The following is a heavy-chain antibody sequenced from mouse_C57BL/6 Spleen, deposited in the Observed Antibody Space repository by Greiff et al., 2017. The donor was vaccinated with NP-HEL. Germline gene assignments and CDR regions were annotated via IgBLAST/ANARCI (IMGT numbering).Heavy chain of an antibody. J-gene: IGHJ3*01. CDR2: ISSGGSYP. CDR1: GFTFSSYG. Sequence: EVKLMESGGDLVKPGGSLKLSCAASGFTFSSYGMSWVRQTPDKRLEWVATISSGGSYPYYPDSVKGRFTISRDNAKNTLYLQMSSLKSEDTAMYYCATHYGNYEGFAYWGQGTLVTVSA. D-gene: IGHD2-1*01. CDR3: ATHYGNYEGFAY. V-gene: IGHV5-6*01.